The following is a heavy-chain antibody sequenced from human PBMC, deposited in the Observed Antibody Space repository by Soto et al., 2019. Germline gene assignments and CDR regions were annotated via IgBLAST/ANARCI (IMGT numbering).Heavy chain of an antibody. V-gene: IGHV3-30*18. Sequence: PGGSLRLSCAASGFTFSSYGMHWVRQAPGKGLEWVAVISHDGNNKYYADSVKGRFTISRDNSKNTLYLQMNSLRAEDTAVYYCAKEGYYYASSGYSLCFFGNWGDGTMVTV. D-gene: IGHD3-22*01. J-gene: IGHJ3*01. CDR3: AKEGYYYASSGYSLCFFGN. CDR1: GFTFSSYG. CDR2: ISHDGNNK.